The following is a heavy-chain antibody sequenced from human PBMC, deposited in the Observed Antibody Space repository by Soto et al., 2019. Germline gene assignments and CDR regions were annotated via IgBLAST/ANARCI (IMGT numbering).Heavy chain of an antibody. Sequence: QVQLQESGPGLVKPSQTLSLTCTVSGGSISSGDSYWSWIRQSPGKGLEWIGYIYHSGSRYYNPSLASRGTIAVDTSKNQFSLKLNSVTAADTAVYYCAREGAASHSYYYGTDVWGQGTTVTVSS. V-gene: IGHV4-30-4*01. CDR1: GGSISSGDSY. J-gene: IGHJ6*02. CDR2: IYHSGSR. D-gene: IGHD3-16*01. CDR3: AREGAASHSYYYGTDV.